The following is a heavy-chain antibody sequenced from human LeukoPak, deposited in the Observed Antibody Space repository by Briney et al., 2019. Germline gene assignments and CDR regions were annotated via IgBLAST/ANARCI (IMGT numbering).Heavy chain of an antibody. CDR3: ARAGTSSGVFDY. CDR1: GYXFTGYF. Sequence: GASVRVSCNASGYXFTGYFIHWVRQAPGQGLEWMGWINPNSGGTDYAQKFQGRVTLTRDTSISTAYMELSRLRSDDTAVYYCARAGTSSGVFDYWGQGTLVTVSS. V-gene: IGHV1-2*02. CDR2: INPNSGGT. J-gene: IGHJ4*02. D-gene: IGHD6-25*01.